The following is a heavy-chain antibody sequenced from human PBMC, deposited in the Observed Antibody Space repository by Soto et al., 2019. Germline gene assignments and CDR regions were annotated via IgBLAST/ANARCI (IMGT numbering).Heavy chain of an antibody. CDR1: GFTFSSYS. J-gene: IGHJ6*02. CDR2: ISSSSSTI. CDR3: ARTEYSSSSYGMDV. Sequence: EVQLVESGGGLVQPGGSLRLSCAASGFTFSSYSMNWVRQAPGKGLEWVSYISSSSSTIYYADSVKGRFTISRDNAKKSLYLQMNSLRDEDTAVYYCARTEYSSSSYGMDVWGQGTTVTVSS. V-gene: IGHV3-48*02. D-gene: IGHD6-6*01.